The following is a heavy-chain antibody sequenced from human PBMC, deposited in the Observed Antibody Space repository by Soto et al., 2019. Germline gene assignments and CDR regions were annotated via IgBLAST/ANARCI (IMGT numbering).Heavy chain of an antibody. CDR3: AIGGYYSSGSGYDAFDI. CDR1: NGSSSSGGYY. J-gene: IGHJ3*02. D-gene: IGHD2-15*01. Sequence: SQPMSLTCSVANGSSSSGGYYWSWNRQHPGKGLEWIGYIYYSGSTYYNPSLKSRVTISVDTSKNQFSLKLSSVTAADTAVYYCAIGGYYSSGSGYDAFDIWVQGTMVTVSS. CDR2: IYYSGST. V-gene: IGHV4-31*03.